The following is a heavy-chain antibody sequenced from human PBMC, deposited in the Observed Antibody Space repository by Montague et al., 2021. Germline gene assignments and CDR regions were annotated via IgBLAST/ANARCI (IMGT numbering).Heavy chain of an antibody. CDR3: ARGYSSSWDN. D-gene: IGHD6-13*01. CDR2: IYYSGST. V-gene: IGHV4-39*07. J-gene: IGHJ4*02. Sequence: SETLSLTCTVSGGSISSSSYYWGWIRQPPGKGLEWIGSIYYSGSTKYKPSLKSRVTISEDTSKNQFSLKLSSVTAADTAVYYCARGYSSSWDNWGQGTLVSVSS. CDR1: GGSISSSSYY.